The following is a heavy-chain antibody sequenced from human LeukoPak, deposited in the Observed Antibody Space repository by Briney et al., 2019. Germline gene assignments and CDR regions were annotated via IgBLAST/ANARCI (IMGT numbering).Heavy chain of an antibody. V-gene: IGHV3-23*01. J-gene: IGHJ4*02. CDR3: AKSAWDYYGSGSYKN. CDR1: GVTFSSYA. CDR2: ISGSGGST. Sequence: GGSLRLSCAAAGVTFSSYAMHWVRQAPGKGLEWVSAISGSGGSTYYADSVKGRFTISRDNSKNTLYLQMNSLRAEDTAVYYCAKSAWDYYGSGSYKNWGQGTLVTVSS. D-gene: IGHD3-10*01.